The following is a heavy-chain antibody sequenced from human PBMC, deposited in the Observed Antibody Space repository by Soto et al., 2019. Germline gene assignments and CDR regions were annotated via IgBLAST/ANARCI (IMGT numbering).Heavy chain of an antibody. CDR1: GYTFTSYA. J-gene: IGHJ4*02. V-gene: IGHV1-3*01. CDR3: ARLIGDYPGSFDY. Sequence: GASVKVSCKASGYTFTSYAMHWVRQAPGQRLEWMGWINAGNGNTKYSQKFQGRVTITRDTSASTAYMELSSLRSEDTAVYYCARLIGDYPGSFDYWGQGTLVTVSS. D-gene: IGHD4-17*01. CDR2: INAGNGNT.